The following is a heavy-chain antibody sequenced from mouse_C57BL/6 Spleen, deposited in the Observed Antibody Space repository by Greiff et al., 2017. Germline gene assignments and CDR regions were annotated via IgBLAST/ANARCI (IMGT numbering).Heavy chain of an antibody. Sequence: VKLMESGPELVKPGASVKISCKASGYAFSSSWMNWVKQRPGKGLEWIGRIYPGDGDTNYNGKFKGKATLTADKSSSTAYMQLSSLTSEDSAVYFCARCYYGSSYVDWYFDVWGTGTTVTVSS. J-gene: IGHJ1*03. CDR3: ARCYYGSSYVDWYFDV. V-gene: IGHV1-82*01. CDR1: GYAFSSSW. D-gene: IGHD1-1*01. CDR2: IYPGDGDT.